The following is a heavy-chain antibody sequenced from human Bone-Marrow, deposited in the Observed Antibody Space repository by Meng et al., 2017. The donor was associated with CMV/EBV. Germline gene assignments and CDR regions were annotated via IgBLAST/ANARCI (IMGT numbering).Heavy chain of an antibody. V-gene: IGHV4-39*07. CDR2: IHHSGST. D-gene: IGHD3-16*01. Sequence: GSLRLSCAVSGGSISGDSHYWGWIRQPPGKGLEWIGSIHHSGSTYHNPSLKSRLTISIDTSSNQFSLKLRSVTAADTAVYYCARDYEYVWGTLGYWGEGTRVTGSS. CDR1: GGSISGDSHY. J-gene: IGHJ4*02. CDR3: ARDYEYVWGTLGY.